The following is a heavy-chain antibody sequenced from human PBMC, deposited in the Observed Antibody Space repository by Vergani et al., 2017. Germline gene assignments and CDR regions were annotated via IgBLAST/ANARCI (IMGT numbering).Heavy chain of an antibody. J-gene: IGHJ2*01. CDR2: INYVGKT. D-gene: IGHD3-16*01. CDR3: ARGRGDNWYFDL. CDR1: GGSINPSSSF. Sequence: QLQLQESGPGLVKPSETLSLICTVSGGSINPSSSFWVWIRQSPGKGLEWIGSINYVGKTYYNPSLQSRATVFVDTSKNQFSLSLTSATAADAAVYYGARGRGDNWYFDLWGRGTLVTVSS. V-gene: IGHV4-39*01.